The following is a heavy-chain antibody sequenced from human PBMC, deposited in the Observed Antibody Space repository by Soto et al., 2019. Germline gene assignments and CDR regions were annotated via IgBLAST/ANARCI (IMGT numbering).Heavy chain of an antibody. CDR3: GRLEGLATISYYFDY. V-gene: IGHV4-39*01. CDR2: VYYSGST. J-gene: IGHJ4*02. CDR1: GGSVSSSSYY. D-gene: IGHD3-9*01. Sequence: QLQLQESGPGLVKPSETLSLTCTVSGGSVSSSSYYWCWGRQPPGKGLEWIGSVYYSGSTYYNPSLESRVTISVDKSKNQFSLKLMSVSAADTAVYYCGRLEGLATISYYFDYWGQGALVTVSS.